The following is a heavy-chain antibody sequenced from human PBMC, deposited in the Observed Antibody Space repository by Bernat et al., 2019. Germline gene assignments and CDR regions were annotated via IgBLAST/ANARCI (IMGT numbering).Heavy chain of an antibody. CDR3: AKWSGTTIYYYGMDV. Sequence: VQLLESGGGLVQPGGSLRLSCATSGFTFNKCAMSWVRQAPGRGLEWVSGISNSGDTTYYADSVKGRITISRDYSKSSLYLQMNSLRAEDTAVYYCAKWSGTTIYYYGMDVWGQGTTVTVSS. J-gene: IGHJ6*02. D-gene: IGHD1-1*01. CDR2: ISNSGDTT. CDR1: GFTFNKCA. V-gene: IGHV3-23*01.